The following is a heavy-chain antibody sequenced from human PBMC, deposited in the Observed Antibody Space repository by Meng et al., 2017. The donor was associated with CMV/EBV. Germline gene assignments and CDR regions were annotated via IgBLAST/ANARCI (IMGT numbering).Heavy chain of an antibody. Sequence: LPLQASDPGIVSPPYTLPLPCPVFGGSISGSGYYGGWIRQPPGKGLEWIGSIYYSGSTYYNPSLKSRVTISVDTSKNQFSLKLSSVTAADTAVYYCASLAGDYWGQGTLVTVSS. CDR1: GGSISGSGYY. V-gene: IGHV4-39*07. CDR2: IYYSGST. D-gene: IGHD3-10*01. J-gene: IGHJ4*02. CDR3: ASLAGDY.